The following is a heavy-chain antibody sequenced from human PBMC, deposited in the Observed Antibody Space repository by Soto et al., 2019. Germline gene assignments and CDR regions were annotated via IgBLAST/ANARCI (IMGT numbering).Heavy chain of an antibody. J-gene: IGHJ6*02. V-gene: IGHV4-4*07. CDR3: SGIGEDVYYVMDV. CDR1: GGSMRSYY. CDR2: IYSRGDT. D-gene: IGHD3-16*01. Sequence: QVQLQESGPGLVKPSETLSLTCSVSGGSMRSYYWNWLRQPAGKGLERIGRIYSRGDTNYNPSVKRRVTMSLDTSKNEFYLRLNSVTAAETAVYHGSGIGEDVYYVMDVWGQGTPVTVSS.